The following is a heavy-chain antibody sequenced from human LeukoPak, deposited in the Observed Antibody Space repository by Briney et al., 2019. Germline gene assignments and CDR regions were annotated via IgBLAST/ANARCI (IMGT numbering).Heavy chain of an antibody. D-gene: IGHD3-10*01. Sequence: GGSLRLSRVASGFTFSSRDWMTWVRQAPGKGLEWVANIKQDGSEKNYVDSVKGRFTISRDNSKNSLYLQMNSLRTEDTALYYCASGSGSYYKFDYWGQGTLVTVSS. J-gene: IGHJ4*02. CDR3: ASGSGSYYKFDY. V-gene: IGHV3-7*03. CDR1: GFTFSSRDW. CDR2: IKQDGSEK.